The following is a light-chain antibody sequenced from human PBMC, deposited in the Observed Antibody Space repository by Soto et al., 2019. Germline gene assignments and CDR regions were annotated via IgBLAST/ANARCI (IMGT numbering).Light chain of an antibody. CDR1: SSNIGSNV. Sequence: QSVLSQPPSASGTPGQRVTISCSGRSSNIGSNVVNWYQQFPGTAPKLLIYSDYQPPSGVPDRFSGSRSGTSASLAISGLQSEDEADYYCAAWDGSLNAILFGGGTKVTVL. V-gene: IGLV1-44*01. J-gene: IGLJ2*01. CDR2: SDY. CDR3: AAWDGSLNAIL.